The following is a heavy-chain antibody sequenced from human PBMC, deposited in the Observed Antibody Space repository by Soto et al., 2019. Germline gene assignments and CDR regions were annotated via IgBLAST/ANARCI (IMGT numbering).Heavy chain of an antibody. CDR1: GGTFSSYA. J-gene: IGHJ4*02. Sequence: ASVKVSCKASGGTFSSYAISWVRQAPGQGLEWMGGIIPIFGTANYAQKFQGRVTITADESTSTAYMELSSLRSEDTAVYYCARDLPGYSYGPSYIWGQGTLVTVSS. V-gene: IGHV1-69*13. CDR2: IIPIFGTA. D-gene: IGHD5-18*01. CDR3: ARDLPGYSYGPSYI.